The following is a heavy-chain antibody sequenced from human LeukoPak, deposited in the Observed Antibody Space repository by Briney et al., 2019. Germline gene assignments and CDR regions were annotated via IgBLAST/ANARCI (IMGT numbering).Heavy chain of an antibody. CDR2: ISYDGSKK. CDR1: GFTFSSYW. D-gene: IGHD2-15*01. V-gene: IGHV3-30*18. Sequence: PGGSLRLSCAASGFTFSSYWMSWVRQAPGKGLEWVAVISYDGSKKYYADSVKGRFTISRDNSKNTLYLQMNRLRAEDTAVYYCAKQQFEYCSGGSCYSGSYGMDVWGQGTTVTVSS. J-gene: IGHJ6*02. CDR3: AKQQFEYCSGGSCYSGSYGMDV.